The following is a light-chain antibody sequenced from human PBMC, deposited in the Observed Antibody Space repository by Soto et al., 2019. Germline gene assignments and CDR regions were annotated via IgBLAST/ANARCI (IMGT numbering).Light chain of an antibody. V-gene: IGKV1-39*01. Sequence: DIQMTQYPSSLSASVGDRVTITCRASQTIDSYLNWYQQKPGKAPKLLIYTASSLHSGVPSRFTGGGSGTDFTLTISNLQPDDFATYICQQSYSTPWTFGQGTKVEIK. CDR2: TAS. CDR1: QTIDSY. J-gene: IGKJ1*01. CDR3: QQSYSTPWT.